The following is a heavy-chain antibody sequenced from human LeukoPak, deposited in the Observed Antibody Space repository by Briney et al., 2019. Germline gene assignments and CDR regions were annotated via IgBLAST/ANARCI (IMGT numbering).Heavy chain of an antibody. Sequence: GGSLRLSCAASGVTVSSNYMSWVRQAPGKGLEWVSVIYSGGSTYYADSVKGRFTISRHNSKNTLCLQMNSLRAEDTAVYYCARALSIVEDYYYYGMDVWGQGTTVTVSS. CDR2: IYSGGST. D-gene: IGHD1-26*01. V-gene: IGHV3-53*04. CDR3: ARALSIVEDYYYYGMDV. J-gene: IGHJ6*02. CDR1: GVTVSSNY.